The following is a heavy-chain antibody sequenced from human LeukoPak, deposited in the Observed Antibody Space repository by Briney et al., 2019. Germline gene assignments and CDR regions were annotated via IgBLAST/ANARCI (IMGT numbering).Heavy chain of an antibody. D-gene: IGHD6-19*01. Sequence: SETLSLTCTVSGGSISSSSYYWGWIRQPPGKGLEWIGSIYYSGSTYYNPSLKSRVTISVDTSKNQFSLKLSSVTAADTAVYYCARRRGDSSGWTYYYYYYGMDVWGQGTTVTVSS. J-gene: IGHJ6*02. V-gene: IGHV4-39*01. CDR2: IYYSGST. CDR3: ARRRGDSSGWTYYYYYYGMDV. CDR1: GGSISSSSYY.